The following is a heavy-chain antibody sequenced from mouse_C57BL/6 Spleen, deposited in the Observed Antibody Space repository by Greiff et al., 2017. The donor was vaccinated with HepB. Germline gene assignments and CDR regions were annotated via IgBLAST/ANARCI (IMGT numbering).Heavy chain of an antibody. CDR1: GFTFSDFY. V-gene: IGHV7-1*01. D-gene: IGHD1-1*01. Sequence: EVKVVESGGGLVQSGRSLRLSCATSGFTFSDFYMEWVRQAPGKGLEWIAASRNKANDYTTEYSASVKGRFIVSRDTSQSILYLQMNALRAEDTAIYYCAREYYYGPFYAMDYWGQGTSVTVSS. CDR2: SRNKANDYTT. J-gene: IGHJ4*01. CDR3: AREYYYGPFYAMDY.